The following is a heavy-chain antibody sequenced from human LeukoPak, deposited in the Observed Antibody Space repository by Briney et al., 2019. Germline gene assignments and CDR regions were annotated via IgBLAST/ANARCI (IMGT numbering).Heavy chain of an antibody. CDR3: AKSAENVVVTAIYYYYYMDV. V-gene: IGHV3-23*01. Sequence: GGSLRLSCAASGFTFSNYAMNWVRQTPGKGLEWISTPSGSGGTTYYADSVKGRFTISRDNSKNTLYLQMNSLRAEDTAIYYCAKSAENVVVTAIYYYYYMDVWGKGTTVTVSS. D-gene: IGHD2-21*02. J-gene: IGHJ6*03. CDR1: GFTFSNYA. CDR2: PSGSGGTT.